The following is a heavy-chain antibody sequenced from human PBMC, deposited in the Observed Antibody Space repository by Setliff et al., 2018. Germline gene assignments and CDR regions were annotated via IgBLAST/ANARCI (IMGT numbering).Heavy chain of an antibody. V-gene: IGHV4-34*01. J-gene: IGHJ4*01. CDR2: VSHSGST. CDR3: ARERYFDWFFED. CDR1: GGSFSNYY. D-gene: IGHD3-9*01. Sequence: PSETLSLTCAVYGGSFSNYYWSWIRQPPGKGLEWLGEVSHSGSTNYNPSLKSRVTISRDTSTNQFSLKLGSVTAADTAVHYCARERYFDWFFEDWGHGTLVTVSS.